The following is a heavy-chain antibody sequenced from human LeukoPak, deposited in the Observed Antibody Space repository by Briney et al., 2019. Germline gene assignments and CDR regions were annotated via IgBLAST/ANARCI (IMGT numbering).Heavy chain of an antibody. J-gene: IGHJ4*02. Sequence: GGSLRLSCAASGFTFTTYAMYWVRQAPGKGLEWVALISHDGTNKYYADSVKGRFTLSRDTSKSTLFLQMNSLRVEDTAVYYCARVVVIRGFDYWGQGTLVTVSS. CDR2: ISHDGTNK. V-gene: IGHV3-30-3*01. D-gene: IGHD3-22*01. CDR1: GFTFTTYA. CDR3: ARVVVIRGFDY.